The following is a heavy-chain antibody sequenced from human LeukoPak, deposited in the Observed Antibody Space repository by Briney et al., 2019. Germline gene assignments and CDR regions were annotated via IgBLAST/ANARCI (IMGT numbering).Heavy chain of an antibody. Sequence: ASVKVSCKASGYTFTSYGISWVRQAPGQGLESMGWISSYNGNTNYAQKFQGRVTMTTDTSTSTSYMELRSLRSDDTAVYYCARDSVKGGGTYYDSWSGYPGHDYWGQGTLVTVSS. J-gene: IGHJ4*02. V-gene: IGHV1-18*01. D-gene: IGHD3-3*01. CDR3: ARDSVKGGGTYYDSWSGYPGHDY. CDR1: GYTFTSYG. CDR2: ISSYNGNT.